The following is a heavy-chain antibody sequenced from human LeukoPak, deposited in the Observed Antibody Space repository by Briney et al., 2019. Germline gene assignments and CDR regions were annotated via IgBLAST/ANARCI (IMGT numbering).Heavy chain of an antibody. J-gene: IGHJ4*02. CDR2: IYYSGST. D-gene: IGHD3-22*01. CDR1: GGSISSYY. CDR3: ARQLGYYYDSSGYSPPYYFDY. Sequence: SETLSLTCTVSGGSISSYYWSWIRQPPGKGLEWIGYIYYSGSTNYNPSLKSRVTISVDTSKNQFSLKLSSVTAADTAVYYCARQLGYYYDSSGYSPPYYFDYWGQGTLVTVSS. V-gene: IGHV4-59*08.